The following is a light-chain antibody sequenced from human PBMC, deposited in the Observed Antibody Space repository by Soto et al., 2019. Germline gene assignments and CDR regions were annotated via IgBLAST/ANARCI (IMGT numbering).Light chain of an antibody. Sequence: QSALTQPASVSGSPGQSITISCTGASSELGDYNYVSWYQQNPGKAPKLMIYDVSSRTSGVSDRFSGFKSGNTASLTISGLQADVLADYYRTSYTTSGSSVFSTGTMVTV. J-gene: IGLJ1*01. CDR2: DVS. CDR1: SSELGDYNY. CDR3: TSYTTSGSSV. V-gene: IGLV2-14*03.